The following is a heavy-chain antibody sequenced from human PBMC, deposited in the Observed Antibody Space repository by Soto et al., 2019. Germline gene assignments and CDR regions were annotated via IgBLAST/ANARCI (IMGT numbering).Heavy chain of an antibody. CDR1: GYIFINYY. J-gene: IGHJ4*02. CDR2: INPTCGST. D-gene: IGHD6-13*01. CDR3: ARDLAAADY. Sequence: QVNLVQSGAEVKKPGASVKVSCKASGYIFINYYIHWVRQEPGKGLEWIGIINPTCGSTNYAQKFRGRVTMARDTSTSTVYMDLSSLRSDDTAVYYCARDLAAADYCGQGTLVTVSS. V-gene: IGHV1-46*01.